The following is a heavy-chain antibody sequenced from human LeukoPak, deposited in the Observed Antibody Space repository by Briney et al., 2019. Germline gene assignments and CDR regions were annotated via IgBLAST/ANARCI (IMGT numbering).Heavy chain of an antibody. CDR1: GYTFTSYD. V-gene: IGHV1-8*01. Sequence: ASVKVSCKASGYTFTSYDINWVRQATGQGLEWMGWMNPNSGNTGYAQKFQGRVTMTRNTSISTAYMELSSLRSEDTAVYYCARDPQGLSSSASGYYYYYMDVWGKGTAHTVSS. CDR2: MNPNSGNT. D-gene: IGHD6-6*01. J-gene: IGHJ6*03. CDR3: ARDPQGLSSSASGYYYYYMDV.